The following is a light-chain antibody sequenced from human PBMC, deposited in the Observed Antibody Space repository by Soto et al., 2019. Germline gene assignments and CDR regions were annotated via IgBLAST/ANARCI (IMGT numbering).Light chain of an antibody. CDR1: SGHSSYI. CDR2: LEGSGSY. CDR3: ETWASNTRV. J-gene: IGLJ2*01. V-gene: IGLV4-60*02. Sequence: QLVLTQSSSASASLGSSVKLTCTLSSGHSSYIIAWNHQKPGKAPRYLRKLEGSGSYNKGSGVPDRFSGSSSGADRYLTISNLQFEDEANYYCETWASNTRVFGGGTKVTV.